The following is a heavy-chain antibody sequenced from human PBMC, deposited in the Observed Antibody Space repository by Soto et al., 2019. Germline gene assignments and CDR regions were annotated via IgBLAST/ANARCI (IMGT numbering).Heavy chain of an antibody. V-gene: IGHV4-39*01. D-gene: IGHD1-26*01. CDR1: GGSISSSSYY. Sequence: QLQLQESGPGLVKPSETLSLTCTVSGGSISSSSYYWGWIRQPPGKGLEWIGSIYYSGSTYYNPSLKSRVPISVDTSKNQFSLKLSSVTAADTAVYYCASAFIRYSGSYFSFPRHDAFDIWGQGTMVTVSS. J-gene: IGHJ3*02. CDR3: ASAFIRYSGSYFSFPRHDAFDI. CDR2: IYYSGST.